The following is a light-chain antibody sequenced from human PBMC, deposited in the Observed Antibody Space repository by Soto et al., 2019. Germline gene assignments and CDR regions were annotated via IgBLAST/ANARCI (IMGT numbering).Light chain of an antibody. J-gene: IGKJ1*01. V-gene: IGKV3-11*01. CDR3: QQRSNWPWT. Sequence: EIVLTQSPGTLSLSPGERATLSCRSSQSVSNNYLAWYQQTPGQAPRLLIYGASNRATGIPARFSGSGSGTDFTLTISSLEPEDFAVYYCQQRSNWPWTFGQGTKVDIK. CDR1: QSVSNNY. CDR2: GAS.